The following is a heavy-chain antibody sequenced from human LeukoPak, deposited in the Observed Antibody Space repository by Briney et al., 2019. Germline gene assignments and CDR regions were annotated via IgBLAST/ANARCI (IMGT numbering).Heavy chain of an antibody. CDR1: GGSISSYY. CDR2: IYYSGNT. D-gene: IGHD3-3*01. J-gene: IGHJ5*02. Sequence: SETLSLTCSVSGGSISSYYWNWIRQPPGKGLEWIGYIYYSGNTNYNPSLKSRVTISVDTSKNQLSLKLSSVTAADTAVYYCARGFDFWSTPAWFDPWGQGTLVTVSS. V-gene: IGHV4-59*01. CDR3: ARGFDFWSTPAWFDP.